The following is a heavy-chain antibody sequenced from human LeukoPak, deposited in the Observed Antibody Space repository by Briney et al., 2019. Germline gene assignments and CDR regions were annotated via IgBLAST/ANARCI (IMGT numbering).Heavy chain of an antibody. J-gene: IGHJ3*02. D-gene: IGHD1-26*01. CDR1: GDSMSSNGYY. Sequence: NASETLSLTCTVSGDSMSSNGYYWGWIRQPPGKGLEWIGSFYYTGSTFYSPSLKSRVTISVDTSKNQFSLKLSSVTAADTAVYYCARRSGTYHAFDIWGQGTMVTVSS. CDR3: ARRSGTYHAFDI. V-gene: IGHV4-39*01. CDR2: FYYTGST.